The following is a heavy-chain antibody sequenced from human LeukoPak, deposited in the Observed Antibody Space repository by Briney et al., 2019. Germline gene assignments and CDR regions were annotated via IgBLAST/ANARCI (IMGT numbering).Heavy chain of an antibody. CDR1: GYSFTSYG. CDR2: ISAFNGNT. Sequence: GASVKVSCKASGYSFTSYGISWVRQAPGQGLEWMGWISAFNGNTKYAQKLQGRVTMTTDTSTSTAYMELRSLRSDDTAVYYCARADSSSWYTYFDYWGQGTLVTVSS. D-gene: IGHD6-13*01. CDR3: ARADSSSWYTYFDY. J-gene: IGHJ4*02. V-gene: IGHV1-18*01.